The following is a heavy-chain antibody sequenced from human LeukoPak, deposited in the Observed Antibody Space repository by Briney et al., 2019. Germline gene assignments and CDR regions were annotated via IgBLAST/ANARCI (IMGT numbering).Heavy chain of an antibody. CDR2: IIPIFGTA. Sequence: SVKVSCKASGGTFSSYAISWVRQAPGQGLEWMGGIIPIFGTANYAQKFQGRVTITADESTSTAYMELSSLRSEDTAVYYCAREGGTWNYARAHGHWGQGTLVTVSS. V-gene: IGHV1-69*13. D-gene: IGHD1-7*01. CDR3: AREGGTWNYARAHGH. J-gene: IGHJ4*02. CDR1: GGTFSSYA.